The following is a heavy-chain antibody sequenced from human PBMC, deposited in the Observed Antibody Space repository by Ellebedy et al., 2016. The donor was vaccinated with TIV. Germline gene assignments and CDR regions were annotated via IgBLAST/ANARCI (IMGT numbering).Heavy chain of an antibody. CDR2: ISSSGTTK. Sequence: PGGSLRLSCAASGFPFSSYEMNWVRQAPGKGLEWVSYISSSGTTKHYADSVKGRFTISRDNAKNSVDLQMDSLRAEDTAVYYCARFIGNSYGLYWGQGTLVTVSS. CDR1: GFPFSSYE. CDR3: ARFIGNSYGLY. D-gene: IGHD5-18*01. J-gene: IGHJ4*02. V-gene: IGHV3-48*03.